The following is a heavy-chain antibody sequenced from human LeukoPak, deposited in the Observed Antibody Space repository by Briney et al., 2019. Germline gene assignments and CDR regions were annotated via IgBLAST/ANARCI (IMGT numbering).Heavy chain of an antibody. J-gene: IGHJ4*02. D-gene: IGHD6-19*01. CDR3: ARNGSGWYFLDY. CDR1: GYTVTSYG. V-gene: IGHV1-18*01. CDR2: ISAYNGYT. Sequence: GASVKVSRKATGYTVTSYGISWVRQAPGQGPEWMGWISAYNGYTNYAQKFQGRVTMTTDTSTNTAYMELRSLRSDDTAVYYCARNGSGWYFLDYWGQGTLVTVSS.